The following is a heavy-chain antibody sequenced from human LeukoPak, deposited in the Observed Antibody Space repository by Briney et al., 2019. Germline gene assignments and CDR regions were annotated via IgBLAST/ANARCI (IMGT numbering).Heavy chain of an antibody. Sequence: SETLSLTCAVYGGSFSGYYWSWIRQPPGKGLEWIGSIYYSGSTYYNPSLKSRVTISVDTSKNQFSLKLSSVTAADTAVYYCARDGVVVAEHYMDVWGKGTTVTVSS. CDR2: IYYSGST. CDR3: ARDGVVVAEHYMDV. V-gene: IGHV4-34*01. CDR1: GGSFSGYY. D-gene: IGHD2-15*01. J-gene: IGHJ6*03.